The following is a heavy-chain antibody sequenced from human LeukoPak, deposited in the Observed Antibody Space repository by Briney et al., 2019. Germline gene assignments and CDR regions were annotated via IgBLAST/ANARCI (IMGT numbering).Heavy chain of an antibody. CDR1: GFTFSNYS. CDR3: ASHYDFWSGPDY. D-gene: IGHD3-3*01. V-gene: IGHV3-21*01. CDR2: ISSSSSYI. Sequence: GGSLRLSCAASGFTFSNYSMNWVRQAPGKGLEWVSSISSSSSYIYYADSVKGRFTISRDNAKNSLYLQMNSLRAEDTAVYYCASHYDFWSGPDYWGQGTLVTVSS. J-gene: IGHJ4*02.